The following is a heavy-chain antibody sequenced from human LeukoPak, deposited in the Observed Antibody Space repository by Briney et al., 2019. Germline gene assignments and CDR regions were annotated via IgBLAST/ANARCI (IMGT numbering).Heavy chain of an antibody. CDR2: IKQDGSEK. Sequence: GGSLRLSCAASGFMFSSYWMSWVRQAPGKGLEWVANIKQDGSEKYYVDSGKGRFTISRDHAKNSLYLQMNSLRAEDTAVYYCARVGRGGGSGSFYGKWGQGTLVTVSS. CDR3: ARVGRGGGSGSFYGK. CDR1: GFMFSSYW. J-gene: IGHJ4*02. V-gene: IGHV3-7*05. D-gene: IGHD3-10*01.